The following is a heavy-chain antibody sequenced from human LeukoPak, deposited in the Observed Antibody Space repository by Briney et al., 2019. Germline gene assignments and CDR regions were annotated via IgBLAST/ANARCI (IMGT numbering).Heavy chain of an antibody. Sequence: SETLSLTCAVYGGSFSGYYWSWIRQPPGKGLEWIGEINHSGSTNYNPSLKSRVTISVDTSKNQFSLKLSSVTAADTAAYYCAREIDPSSSSWYFDPWGQGTLVTVSS. D-gene: IGHD6-13*01. V-gene: IGHV4-34*01. J-gene: IGHJ5*02. CDR2: INHSGST. CDR3: AREIDPSSSSWYFDP. CDR1: GGSFSGYY.